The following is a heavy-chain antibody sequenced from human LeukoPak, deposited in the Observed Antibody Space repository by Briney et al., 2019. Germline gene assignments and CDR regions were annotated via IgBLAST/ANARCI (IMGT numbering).Heavy chain of an antibody. D-gene: IGHD6-19*01. Sequence: GGSLRLSCAASGFIFSANYMNWVRQAPGKGLEWVSVIYSGGSPFYADSVKGRFTISRDNSKNTVYLQMNSLRVEDTAFYYCAKDNRRHYTSGPNPDSLHWGQGALVTVSS. CDR1: GFIFSANY. J-gene: IGHJ4*02. CDR3: AKDNRRHYTSGPNPDSLH. V-gene: IGHV3-53*01. CDR2: IYSGGSP.